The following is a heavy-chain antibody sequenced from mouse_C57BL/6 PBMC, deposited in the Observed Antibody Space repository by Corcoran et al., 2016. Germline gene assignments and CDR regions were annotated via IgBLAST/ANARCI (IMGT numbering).Heavy chain of an antibody. CDR2: INTYSGVP. Sequence: QIQLVQSGPELKKPGETVKISCKASGYTFTTYGMSGVKQAPGKGLKWMGWINTYSGVPTYADDFKGRFAFSLETSASTAYLQINNLKNEDTATYFCARNYPLAYWGQGTLVTVSA. CDR3: ARNYPLAY. V-gene: IGHV9-3*01. D-gene: IGHD2-1*01. CDR1: GYTFTTYG. J-gene: IGHJ3*01.